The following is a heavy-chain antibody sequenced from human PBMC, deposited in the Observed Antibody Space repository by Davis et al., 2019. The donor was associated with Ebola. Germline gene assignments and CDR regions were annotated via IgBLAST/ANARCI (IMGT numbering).Heavy chain of an antibody. V-gene: IGHV4-39*07. D-gene: IGHD7-27*01. CDR3: AGGEGY. J-gene: IGHJ4*02. CDR1: GGSISSSSYY. CDR2: IYYSGST. Sequence: GSLRLSCTVSGGSISSSSYYWGWIRQPPGKGLEWIGSIYYSGSTYYNPSLKSRVTISVDKSKNQFSLKLSSVTAADTAVYYCAGGEGYWGQGTLVTVSS.